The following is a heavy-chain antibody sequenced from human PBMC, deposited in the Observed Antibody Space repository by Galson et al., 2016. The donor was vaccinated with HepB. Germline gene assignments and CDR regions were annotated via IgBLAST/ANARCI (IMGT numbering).Heavy chain of an antibody. CDR2: IHSSGST. D-gene: IGHD4-17*01. Sequence: SETLSLTCTVSGGSISPFYWTWIRQPAGKGLEWVGRIHSSGSTKYNASLNSRVTMSIDTSKNQFSLNLRSATAADTAVYYCATSTLTTPPPHHYNYHYYLDVWGKGTTVTVSS. CDR1: GGSISPFY. V-gene: IGHV4-4*07. J-gene: IGHJ6*03. CDR3: ATSTLTTPPPHHYNYHYYLDV.